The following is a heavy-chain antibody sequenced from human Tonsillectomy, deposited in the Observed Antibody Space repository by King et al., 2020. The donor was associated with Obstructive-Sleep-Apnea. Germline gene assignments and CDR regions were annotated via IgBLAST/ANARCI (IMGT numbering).Heavy chain of an antibody. Sequence: QLQESGPGLVKPSETLSLTCTVSGGSNSNRNYYWGWNRQPPGRGLEWIGSMHYRGNTYYNPSLKSRVTISVDTSKNQFSLKLNSGTAADTAVYYCARDKSSTIYGMDVWGQGTTVTVSS. CDR3: ARDKSSTIYGMDV. V-gene: IGHV4-39*07. D-gene: IGHD5-24*01. CDR1: GGSNSNRNYY. CDR2: MHYRGNT. J-gene: IGHJ6*02.